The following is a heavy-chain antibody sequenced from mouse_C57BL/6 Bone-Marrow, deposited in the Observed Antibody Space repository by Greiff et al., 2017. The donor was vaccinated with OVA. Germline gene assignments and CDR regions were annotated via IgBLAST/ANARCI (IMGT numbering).Heavy chain of an antibody. CDR1: GYTFTDYY. J-gene: IGHJ1*03. Sequence: VQVVESGAELVRPGASVKLSCKASGYTFTDYYINWVKQRPGQGLEWIARIYPGSGNTYYNEKFKGKATLTAEKSSSTAYMQLSSLTSEDSAVYFCARDYYGSSYDWYFDVWGTGTTVTVSS. D-gene: IGHD1-1*01. V-gene: IGHV1-76*01. CDR2: IYPGSGNT. CDR3: ARDYYGSSYDWYFDV.